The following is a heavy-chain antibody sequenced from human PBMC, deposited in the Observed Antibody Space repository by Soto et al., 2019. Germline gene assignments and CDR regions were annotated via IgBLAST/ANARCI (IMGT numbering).Heavy chain of an antibody. D-gene: IGHD6-19*01. CDR2: INTLSSAI. V-gene: IGHV3-11*01. CDR3: ARRLQWQMRPLDS. Sequence: GVLKLSCADSGFTFSDYDMTWILQAPGKGLEWVSYINTLSSAIYYADSVKGRFTISRDNAKDSLYLQMNSLRAEDTAVYYCARRLQWQMRPLDSWGRGTMVTGSS. J-gene: IGHJ4*02. CDR1: GFTFSDYD.